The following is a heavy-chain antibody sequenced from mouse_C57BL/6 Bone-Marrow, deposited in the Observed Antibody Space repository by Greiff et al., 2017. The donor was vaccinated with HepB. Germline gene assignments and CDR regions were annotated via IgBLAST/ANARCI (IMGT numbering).Heavy chain of an antibody. Sequence: EVQLVESGGGLVQPGGSLKLSCAASGFTFSDYGMAWVRQAPRKGPEWVAFISNLAYSIYYADTVTGRFTISRENAKNTLYLEMSSLRSEDTAMYYCARHDPPLPHIMDYWGQGTSVTVSS. D-gene: IGHD5-5*01. CDR1: GFTFSDYG. J-gene: IGHJ4*01. V-gene: IGHV5-15*01. CDR3: ARHDPPLPHIMDY. CDR2: ISNLAYSI.